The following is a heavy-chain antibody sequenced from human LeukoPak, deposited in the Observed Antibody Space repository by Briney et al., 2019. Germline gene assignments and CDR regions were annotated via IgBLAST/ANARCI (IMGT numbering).Heavy chain of an antibody. D-gene: IGHD2-8*01. CDR1: GGSFSGYY. CDR3: AKDQILYYYYFDY. CDR2: ISGSGGST. Sequence: ETLFLTCAVYGGSFSGYYWSWIRQPPGKGLEWVSAISGSGGSTYYADSVKGRFTISRDNSKNTLYLQMNSLRAEDTAVYYCAKDQILYYYYFDYWGQGTLVTVSS. V-gene: IGHV3-23*01. J-gene: IGHJ4*02.